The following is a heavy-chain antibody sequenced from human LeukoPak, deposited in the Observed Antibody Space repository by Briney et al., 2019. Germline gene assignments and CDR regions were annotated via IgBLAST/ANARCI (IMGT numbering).Heavy chain of an antibody. CDR1: TYSISSGYY. J-gene: IGHJ5*02. CDR2: IYHSGST. V-gene: IGHV4-38-2*02. Sequence: PSETLSLTCTVSTYSISSGYYWGWIRQPPGKGLEWIASIYHSGSTYYNPSLKSRVTISVDTSKNQFSLKLSSVTAADTAVYYCARDRGSGSYSIIRWFDPWGQGTLVTVSS. D-gene: IGHD3-10*01. CDR3: ARDRGSGSYSIIRWFDP.